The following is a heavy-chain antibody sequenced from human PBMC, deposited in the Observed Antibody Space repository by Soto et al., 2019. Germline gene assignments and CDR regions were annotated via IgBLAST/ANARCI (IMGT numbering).Heavy chain of an antibody. CDR3: AREGCSGGSCYPDAFDI. Sequence: ASVKVSSTASGYTVTGYYMHCVRQAPSQWLEWMGWINSNSGGTNYAQKFQGWVTMTRDTSISTAYMELSRLRSDDTAVYYCAREGCSGGSCYPDAFDIWGQGTMVTVSS. J-gene: IGHJ3*02. V-gene: IGHV1-2*04. CDR1: GYTVTGYY. D-gene: IGHD2-15*01. CDR2: INSNSGGT.